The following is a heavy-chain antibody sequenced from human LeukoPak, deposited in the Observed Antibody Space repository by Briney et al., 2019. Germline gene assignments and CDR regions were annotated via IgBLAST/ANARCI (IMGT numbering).Heavy chain of an antibody. D-gene: IGHD3-16*02. Sequence: PGRSLRLSCAASGFTFSSYGMHWVRQAPGEGLEWVAVISYDGSNKYYAYTVKGRFTISKDNSNNTLYLQMNSLRAEDTAVYYCAKEEGLRLGELSSDWGQGTLVTVSS. CDR3: AKEEGLRLGELSSD. V-gene: IGHV3-30*18. J-gene: IGHJ4*02. CDR2: ISYDGSNK. CDR1: GFTFSSYG.